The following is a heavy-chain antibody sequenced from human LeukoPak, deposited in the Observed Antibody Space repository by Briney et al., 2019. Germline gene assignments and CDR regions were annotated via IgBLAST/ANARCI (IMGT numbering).Heavy chain of an antibody. CDR1: GFTFSNYW. CDR3: GYSSGWLFDY. J-gene: IGHJ4*02. Sequence: SGGSLRFSCAASGFTFSNYWINWVRQAPGKGLEWVANINKDGSEKYYVDSVKGRFTISRDNDKNSLYLQMNSLRAEDAAVYYCGYSSGWLFDYWGQGALVTVSS. V-gene: IGHV3-7*01. CDR2: INKDGSEK. D-gene: IGHD6-19*01.